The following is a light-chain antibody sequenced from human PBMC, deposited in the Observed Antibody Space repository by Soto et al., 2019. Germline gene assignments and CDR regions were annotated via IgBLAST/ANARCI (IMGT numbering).Light chain of an antibody. J-gene: IGKJ2*03. CDR1: QSISNS. Sequence: ETVMTQSPATLSVSPGERATLSCRASQSISNSLAWYQQKPGQAPRLLIYGASTRATGIPARFSGSGSGTDFTLTITSLQSEDFAVYYCQHYNDWPPYSFGQGTKLEIK. V-gene: IGKV3-15*01. CDR3: QHYNDWPPYS. CDR2: GAS.